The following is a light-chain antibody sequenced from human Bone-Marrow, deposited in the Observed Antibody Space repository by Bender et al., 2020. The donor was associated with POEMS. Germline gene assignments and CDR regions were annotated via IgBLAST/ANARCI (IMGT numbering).Light chain of an antibody. CDR3: SSYTGRSTHLV. CDR1: SSDIGSYKH. J-gene: IGLJ2*01. V-gene: IGLV2-14*01. Sequence: HSALTQPASVSGSPGQSITISCTGTSSDIGSYKHVSWYQQHPGKAPKLIVFDVSDRPSGVSNRLSGSKSGNTASLTFSGLQVEDEAYYYCSSYTGRSTHLVFGGGTQLTVL. CDR2: DVS.